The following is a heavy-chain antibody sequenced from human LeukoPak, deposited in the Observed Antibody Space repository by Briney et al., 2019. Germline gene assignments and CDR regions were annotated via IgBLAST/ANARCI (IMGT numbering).Heavy chain of an antibody. CDR2: INPNSGGT. V-gene: IGHV1-2*02. Sequence: RASVKVSCKASGYTFTGYYMHWVRQAPGQGLEWMGWINPNSGGTNYAQKFQGRVTMTRDTSISTAYMELSRLRSDDTAVYYCARGEGEWLPEGDYYYYYMTSGAKGPRSPSP. J-gene: IGHJ6*03. CDR3: ARGEGEWLPEGDYYYYYMTS. D-gene: IGHD5-12*01. CDR1: GYTFTGYY.